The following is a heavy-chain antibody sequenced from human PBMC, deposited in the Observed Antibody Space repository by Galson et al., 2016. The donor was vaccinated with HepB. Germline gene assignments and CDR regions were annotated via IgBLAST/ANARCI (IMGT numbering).Heavy chain of an antibody. D-gene: IGHD1-26*01. CDR3: ARQKWELPYRVFDY. CDR2: IYYSGST. CDR1: GGSISSSSYY. V-gene: IGHV4-39*01. Sequence: SETLSLTCTVSGGSISSSSYYWGWIRQPPGKGLEWIGSIYYSGSTHYNPSLKSRVTISVDTSKNQFSLKLSSVTAADTAVYYCARQKWELPYRVFDYWGQGTLVTVSS. J-gene: IGHJ4*02.